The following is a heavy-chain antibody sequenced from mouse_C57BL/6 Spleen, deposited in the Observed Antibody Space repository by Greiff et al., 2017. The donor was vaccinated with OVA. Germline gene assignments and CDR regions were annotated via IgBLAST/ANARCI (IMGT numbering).Heavy chain of an antibody. CDR2: IDPETGGT. D-gene: IGHD3-3*01. J-gene: IGHJ3*01. V-gene: IGHV1-15*01. CDR3: TRKGRPAWFAY. CDR1: GYTFTDYE. Sequence: VKVVESGAELVRPGASVTLSCKASGYTFTDYEMHWVKQTPVHGLAWIGAIDPETGGTAYNQKFKGKAILTADKSSSTAYMELRSLTSEDSAVYYCTRKGRPAWFAYWGQGTLVTVSA.